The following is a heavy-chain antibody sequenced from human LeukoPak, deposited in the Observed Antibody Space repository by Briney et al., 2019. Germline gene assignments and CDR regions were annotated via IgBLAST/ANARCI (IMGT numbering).Heavy chain of an antibody. V-gene: IGHV1-18*01. CDR2: ISAYNGNT. D-gene: IGHD1-26*01. J-gene: IGHJ6*03. CDR3: ARDSPTRSYYYYYMDV. Sequence: ASVKVSCKASGYTFTSYGISWVRQAPGQGLEWMGWISAYNGNTNYAQKLQGRVTMTTDTSTSTAYMELRSLRSDDTAVYYCARDSPTRSYYYYYMDVWGKGTTVTVSS. CDR1: GYTFTSYG.